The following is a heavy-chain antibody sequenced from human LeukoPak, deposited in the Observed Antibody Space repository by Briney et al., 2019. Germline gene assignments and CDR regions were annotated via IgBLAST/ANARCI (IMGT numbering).Heavy chain of an antibody. D-gene: IGHD4-17*01. CDR3: ARVPLLDYGDYHWFDP. J-gene: IGHJ5*02. Sequence: SETLSLTCTVSGGSISSYYWSWIRQPPGKGLEWIGYIYYSGSTNYNRSLKSRVTISVDTSKNQFSLKLSSVTAADTAVYYCARVPLLDYGDYHWFDPWGQGTLVTVSS. CDR1: GGSISSYY. V-gene: IGHV4-59*01. CDR2: IYYSGST.